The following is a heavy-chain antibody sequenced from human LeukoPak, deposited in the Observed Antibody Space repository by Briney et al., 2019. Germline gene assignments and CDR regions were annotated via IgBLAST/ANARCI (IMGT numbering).Heavy chain of an antibody. Sequence: PSETLSLTCSVSGDSFSNYYWTWIRQPPGKGLEWIGYVYYSGSTNYNPSLKTRLHLSVDTSKNRFSLKLSSVTAADTAVYYCASSPRLTTSWFLFDSWGHGTLVTVSS. V-gene: IGHV4-59*08. D-gene: IGHD2-2*01. CDR1: GDSFSNYY. CDR2: VYYSGST. CDR3: ASSPRLTTSWFLFDS. J-gene: IGHJ5*01.